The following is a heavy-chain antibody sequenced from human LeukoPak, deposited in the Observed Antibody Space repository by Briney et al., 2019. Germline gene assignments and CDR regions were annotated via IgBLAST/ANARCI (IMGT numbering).Heavy chain of an antibody. CDR2: INHSGST. Sequence: MASETLSLTCAVYGGSFSGYYWSWIRQPPGKGLEWIGEINHSGSTNYNPSLKSRVTISVDTSKNQFSLKLSSVTAADTAVCYCARRFYYGSGSKYYFDYWGQGTLVTVSS. CDR3: ARRFYYGSGSKYYFDY. J-gene: IGHJ4*02. V-gene: IGHV4-34*01. CDR1: GGSFSGYY. D-gene: IGHD3-10*01.